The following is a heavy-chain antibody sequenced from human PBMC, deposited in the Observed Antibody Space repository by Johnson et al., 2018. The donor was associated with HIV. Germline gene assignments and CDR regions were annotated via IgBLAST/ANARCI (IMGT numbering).Heavy chain of an antibody. CDR2: IRSIGTTI. D-gene: IGHD6-13*01. CDR3: ARVSRIAGAFDI. V-gene: IGHV3-11*04. J-gene: IGHJ3*02. CDR1: GFTFSDYY. Sequence: VQLVESGGGVVQPGRSLRLSCADSGFTFSDYYMSRIRQAPGKGLEWVSYIRSIGTTIYYADSVKGRFTISRDNSKNTLYLQMNSLRVEDTALYYCARVSRIAGAFDIWGQGTMVTVSS.